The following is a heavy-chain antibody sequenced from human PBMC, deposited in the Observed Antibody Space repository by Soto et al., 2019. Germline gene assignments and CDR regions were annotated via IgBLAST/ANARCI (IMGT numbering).Heavy chain of an antibody. CDR1: GFTFSSYA. D-gene: IGHD2-15*01. V-gene: IGHV3-23*01. Sequence: EVQLLESGGGLVQPGGSLRLSCAASGFTFSSYAMSWVRQAPGKGLEWVSAISGSGGSTYYADSVKGRFTISKDNSKHTLYLQMNSLRAEDTAVYYCAKDATVVVAATDDAFDIWGQGTMVTVSS. CDR3: AKDATVVVAATDDAFDI. J-gene: IGHJ3*02. CDR2: ISGSGGST.